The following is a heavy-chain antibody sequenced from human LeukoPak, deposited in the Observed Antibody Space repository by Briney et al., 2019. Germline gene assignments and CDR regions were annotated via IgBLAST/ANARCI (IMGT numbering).Heavy chain of an antibody. Sequence: SETLSLTCTVSGGSISSYYWSWIRQPAGKGLEWIARIYTSGSTNYNPSLKSRVTMSVDTSKNQFSLKLSSVTAADTAVYYCARDGRFAVNYYYYGMDVWGQGTTVTVSS. D-gene: IGHD3-16*01. J-gene: IGHJ6*02. V-gene: IGHV4-4*07. CDR3: ARDGRFAVNYYYYGMDV. CDR2: IYTSGST. CDR1: GGSISSYY.